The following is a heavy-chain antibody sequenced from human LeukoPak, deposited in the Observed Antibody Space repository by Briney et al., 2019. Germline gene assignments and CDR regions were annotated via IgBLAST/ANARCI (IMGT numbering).Heavy chain of an antibody. D-gene: IGHD3-22*01. CDR1: GYTFTSYY. CDR3: ARVYYYYDSSGILTLYFDY. Sequence: GASVEVSFKTSGYTFTSYYMHWVRQAPGQGLEWMGWVNPTSGGTNYAQKFQGRVTMTRDTSISTAYMELSRLRSDDTAVYYCARVYYYYDSSGILTLYFDYWGQGTLVTVSS. CDR2: VNPTSGGT. J-gene: IGHJ4*02. V-gene: IGHV1-2*02.